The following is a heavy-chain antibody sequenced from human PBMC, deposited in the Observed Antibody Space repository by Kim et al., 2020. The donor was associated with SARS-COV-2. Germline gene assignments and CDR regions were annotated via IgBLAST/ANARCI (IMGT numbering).Heavy chain of an antibody. CDR1: GCTFSSYA. D-gene: IGHD5-12*01. Sequence: SVKVSCKASGCTFSSYAISWVRQAPGQGLEWMGRIIPNLGIANYAQKFQGRVTITADKSTSTAYMELSSLRSEDTAVYYCARGLRMTKGRLIWFDRWGQGTLVAVS. CDR3: ARGLRMTKGRLIWFDR. V-gene: IGHV1-69*04. CDR2: IIPNLGIA. J-gene: IGHJ5*02.